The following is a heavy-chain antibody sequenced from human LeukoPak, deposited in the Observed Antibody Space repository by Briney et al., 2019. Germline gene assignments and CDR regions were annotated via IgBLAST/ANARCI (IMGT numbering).Heavy chain of an antibody. V-gene: IGHV4-39*07. D-gene: IGHD3-10*01. CDR1: GGSISSSSFY. CDR2: IFYTGST. J-gene: IGHJ6*03. CDR3: ARGGGPYYGSGSYYMDYYYYYMDV. Sequence: SETLSLTCTVSGGSISSSSFYWGWIRQPPGKGLEWIGSIFYTGSTYYNPSLKSRVTISVDTSKNQFSLKLSAVTAADTAVYYCARGGGPYYGSGSYYMDYYYYYMDVWGKGTTVTISS.